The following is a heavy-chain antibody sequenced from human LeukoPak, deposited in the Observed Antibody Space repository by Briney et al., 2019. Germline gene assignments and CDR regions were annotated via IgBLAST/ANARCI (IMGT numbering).Heavy chain of an antibody. D-gene: IGHD4-23*01. J-gene: IGHJ5*02. V-gene: IGHV1-69*13. CDR2: IIPIFGTA. CDR1: GGTFSSYA. CDR3: ARRDYGGNYNWFDP. Sequence: SVKVSCKASGGTFSSYAISWVRQAPGQGLEWMGGIIPIFGTANYAQKFQGRVTITADESTSTAYMELSSLRSEDTAVYYCARRDYGGNYNWFDPWGQGTWSPSPQ.